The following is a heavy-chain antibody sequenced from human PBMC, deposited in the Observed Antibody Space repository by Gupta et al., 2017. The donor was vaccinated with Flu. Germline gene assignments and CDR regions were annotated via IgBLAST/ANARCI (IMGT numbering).Heavy chain of an antibody. J-gene: IGHJ5*02. CDR3: ARGRQGLDP. CDR1: GNTCTRDA. CDR2: ISTYNGNT. V-gene: IGHV1-18*04. Sequence: VSGKASGNTCTRDAIGWVRQAPGQGIEWMGWISTYNGNTNYAQKLQGRVTMTTDTSTSTAYMGGRRLRYDDTAVYYCARGRQGLDPWGQGTLVTVSS.